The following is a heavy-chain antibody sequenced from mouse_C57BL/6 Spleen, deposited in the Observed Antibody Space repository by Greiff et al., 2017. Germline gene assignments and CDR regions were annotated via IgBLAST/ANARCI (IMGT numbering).Heavy chain of an antibody. CDR3: ARSVLFESAMDY. Sequence: VQLQQPGAELVKPGASVKLSCKASGYTFTSYWMQWVKQRPGQGLEWIGEIDPSDSYTNYNQKFKGKATLTVDTSSSTAYMQLSSLTSEDSAVYYCARSVLFESAMDYWGQGTSVTVSS. V-gene: IGHV1-50*01. J-gene: IGHJ4*01. CDR2: IDPSDSYT. CDR1: GYTFTSYW.